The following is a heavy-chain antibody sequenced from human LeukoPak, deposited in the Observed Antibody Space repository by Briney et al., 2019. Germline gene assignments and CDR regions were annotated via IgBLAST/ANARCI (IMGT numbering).Heavy chain of an antibody. J-gene: IGHJ4*02. V-gene: IGHV4-39*01. CDR3: GGGPVADYYFDY. Sequence: TPSETLSLTCTVSGGSISSSSYYWGWIRQPPGKGLEWIGSIYYSGSTYYNPSLKSRVTISVDTSKNQFSLKLSSVTAADTAVYYCGGGPVADYYFDYWGQGTLVTVSS. CDR2: IYYSGST. CDR1: GGSISSSSYY. D-gene: IGHD6-19*01.